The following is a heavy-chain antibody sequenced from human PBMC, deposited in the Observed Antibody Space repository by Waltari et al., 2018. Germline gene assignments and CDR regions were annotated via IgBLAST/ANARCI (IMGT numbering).Heavy chain of an antibody. CDR3: ARGHYDSSGYPTYFDS. V-gene: IGHV3-49*04. J-gene: IGHJ4*02. CDR1: GFSFDRSA. CDR2: IRSKAYGGTA. Sequence: EVQLVESGGGLVQPGRSLRLSCSVSGFSFDRSALGWVCQAPGKGLEWVGFIRSKAYGGTAEHATSVKGRFTISREDSDGIAYLQMNSLKAEDTAVYYCARGHYDSSGYPTYFDSWGQGVLVTVSS. D-gene: IGHD3-22*01.